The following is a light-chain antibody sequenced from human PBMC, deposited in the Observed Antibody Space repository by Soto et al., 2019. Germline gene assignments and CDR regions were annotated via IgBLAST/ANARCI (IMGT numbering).Light chain of an antibody. CDR1: SSDVGSYHF. V-gene: IGLV2-23*02. J-gene: IGLJ7*01. Sequence: QSVLTQPASVSGSPGQSITISCTGTSSDVGSYHFVSWYQQHPGKAPKLMIYEDIKRPSGISNRFSGSKSGNTASLTISGLQAEDEADYYYCSYARGSTFVVFGGGTQLTVL. CDR3: CSYARGSTFVV. CDR2: EDI.